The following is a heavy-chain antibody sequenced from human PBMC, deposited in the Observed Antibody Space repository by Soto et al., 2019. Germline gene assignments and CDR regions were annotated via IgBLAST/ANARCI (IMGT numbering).Heavy chain of an antibody. CDR1: GGSISSGGYS. CDR2: IYHSGST. Sequence: SSETLSLTCAVSGGSISSGGYSWSWIRQPPGKGLEWIGYIYHSGSTYYNPSLKSRVTISVDRSKNQFSLKLSSVTAADTAVYYGARGPRLWFGEFPFYFDYWGQGTLVTVSS. CDR3: ARGPRLWFGEFPFYFDY. V-gene: IGHV4-30-2*01. D-gene: IGHD3-10*01. J-gene: IGHJ4*02.